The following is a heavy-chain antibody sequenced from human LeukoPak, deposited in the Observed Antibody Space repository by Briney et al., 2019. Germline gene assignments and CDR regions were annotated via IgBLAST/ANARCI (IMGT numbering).Heavy chain of an antibody. CDR1: GGTFISYA. CDR2: IIPIFGTA. Sequence: ASVKVSFKASGGTFISYAISWVRQAPGQGLEWMGGIIPIFGTANYAQKSQGRVTITADESTSTAYMELSSLRSEDTAVYYCAREEEYSSSYYYYGMDVWGQGTTVTVSS. J-gene: IGHJ6*02. D-gene: IGHD6-6*01. CDR3: AREEEYSSSYYYYGMDV. V-gene: IGHV1-69*13.